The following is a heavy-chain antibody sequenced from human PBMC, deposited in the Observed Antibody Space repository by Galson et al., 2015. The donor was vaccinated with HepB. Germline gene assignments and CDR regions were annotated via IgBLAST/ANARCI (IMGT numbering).Heavy chain of an antibody. CDR3: ARITVGDYGDYGCFVSRWTIDY. V-gene: IGHV2-70*11. Sequence: PALVKPTQTLTLTCTFSGFSLSTSGMCVSWIRQPPGKAPEWLARIDWDDHKYYSASLKTRLTISKDTSKNQVVLTMTNMNPVDTATYYCARITVGDYGDYGCFVSRWTIDYWGQGTLVTVSS. D-gene: IGHD4-17*01. CDR2: IDWDDHK. J-gene: IGHJ4*02. CDR1: GFSLSTSGMC.